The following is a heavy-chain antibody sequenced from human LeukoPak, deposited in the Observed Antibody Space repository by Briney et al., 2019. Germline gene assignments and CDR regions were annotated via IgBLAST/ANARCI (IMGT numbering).Heavy chain of an antibody. V-gene: IGHV3-23*01. Sequence: PGGSLRLSCAASGFPFSVAAMTWLRHAPGKALESVSLIGASGESTYYADSVKGRFTISRDNSKNTLSLQMTSLRVEDTAMYFCAKDIQLSTWGLGTMVTVSS. CDR3: AKDIQLST. J-gene: IGHJ3*01. CDR1: GFPFSVAA. CDR2: IGASGEST. D-gene: IGHD5-24*01.